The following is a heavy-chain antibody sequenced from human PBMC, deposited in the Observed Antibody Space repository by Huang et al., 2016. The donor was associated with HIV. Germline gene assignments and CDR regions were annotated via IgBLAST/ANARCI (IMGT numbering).Heavy chain of an antibody. CDR3: AKVTLGFDY. Sequence: QVQLVESGGGVVQPGGSLRLSCATSGFTFSSDGMHWVRQAPGLGVELVAFRQYDGTKKYYADSVKGRFNISRDNSKNMLHLQMNNLRVEDTAAYFCAKVTLGFDYWGQGTWVTVSS. J-gene: IGHJ4*02. CDR2: RQYDGTKK. V-gene: IGHV3-30*02. CDR1: GFTFSSDG. D-gene: IGHD2-15*01.